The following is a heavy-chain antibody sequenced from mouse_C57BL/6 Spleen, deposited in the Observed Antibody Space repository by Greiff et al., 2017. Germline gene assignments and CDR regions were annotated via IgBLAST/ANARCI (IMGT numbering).Heavy chain of an antibody. CDR1: GYTFTSYW. Sequence: QVQLQQPGAELVKPGASVKLSCKASGYTFTSYWLHWVKQRPGQGLEWIGNINPSNGGTNYNEKFKSKATLTVDKSSSTAYMQLSRLTSEDSAGYKCAGGEYYSAMGCWGHGASVSVS. D-gene: IGHD5-2*01. J-gene: IGHJ4*01. CDR3: AGGEYYSAMGC. V-gene: IGHV1-53*01. CDR2: INPSNGGT.